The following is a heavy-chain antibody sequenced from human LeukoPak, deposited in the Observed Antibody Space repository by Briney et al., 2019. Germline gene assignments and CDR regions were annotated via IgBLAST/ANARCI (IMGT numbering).Heavy chain of an antibody. D-gene: IGHD4-17*01. CDR3: ARVPTVTFFDY. Sequence: SETLSLTCTVSGGSISSSSYYWCWIRQPPGKGLEWIGSIYLSGSTYYNPSLKSRVTISVDTSKNQFSLKLSSVTAADTALYYCARVPTVTFFDYWGQGTLVTVSS. CDR1: GGSISSSSYY. CDR2: IYLSGST. J-gene: IGHJ4*02. V-gene: IGHV4-39*07.